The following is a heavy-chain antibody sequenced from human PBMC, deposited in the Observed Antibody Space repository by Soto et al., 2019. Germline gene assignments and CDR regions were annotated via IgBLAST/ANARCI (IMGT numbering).Heavy chain of an antibody. Sequence: GGSLRLSCTASGFTFGDYAMSWVRQAPGKGLEWVGFIRSKAYGGTTEYAASVKGRFTISRDDSKSIAYLQMNSLKTEDTAVYYCTRDDYDYYDSSGYYNWYFDLWGRGTLVTV. CDR1: GFTFGDYA. D-gene: IGHD3-22*01. CDR2: IRSKAYGGTT. J-gene: IGHJ2*01. CDR3: TRDDYDYYDSSGYYNWYFDL. V-gene: IGHV3-49*04.